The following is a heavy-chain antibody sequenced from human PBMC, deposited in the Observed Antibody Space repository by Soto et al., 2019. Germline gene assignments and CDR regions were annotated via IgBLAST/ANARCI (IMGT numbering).Heavy chain of an antibody. Sequence: LRLSCAASGFTFDDYAMHWVRQAPGKGLEWVSGISWNSGSIGYADSVKGRFTISRDNAKNSLYLQMNSLRAEDTALYYCAKVNCTSNSSYGYYGMDVWGQGTTVTVSS. CDR2: ISWNSGSI. CDR3: AKVNCTSNSSYGYYGMDV. D-gene: IGHD2-2*01. J-gene: IGHJ6*02. V-gene: IGHV3-9*01. CDR1: GFTFDDYA.